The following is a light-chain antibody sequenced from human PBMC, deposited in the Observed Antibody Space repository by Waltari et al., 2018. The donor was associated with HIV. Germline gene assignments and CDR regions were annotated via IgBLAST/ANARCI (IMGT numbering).Light chain of an antibody. CDR2: GAS. Sequence: DIQMTQSPSSLSASVGDKVSITCRASQILSSYLNWYHKKSGKAPTLLLYGASTLHSGVPSRFSGSGTGTSFTLTINSLQPEDFGTYFCQQSYRTPVTFGQGTRLDI. CDR1: QILSSY. J-gene: IGKJ5*01. V-gene: IGKV1-39*01. CDR3: QQSYRTPVT.